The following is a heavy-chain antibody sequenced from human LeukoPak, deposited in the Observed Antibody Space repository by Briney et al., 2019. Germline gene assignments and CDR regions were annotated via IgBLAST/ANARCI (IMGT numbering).Heavy chain of an antibody. D-gene: IGHD6-13*01. Sequence: QAGGSLRLSCAASGFTLSSYWMHWVRQAPGKGLVWVSRINSDGGSTTYADSVKGRFTISRDNAKNTLYLQMNSLRAEGTGVYYCARIASHSSSYYDGGYWGQGTLVTVSS. CDR3: ARIASHSSSYYDGGY. CDR1: GFTLSSYW. V-gene: IGHV3-74*01. J-gene: IGHJ4*02. CDR2: INSDGGST.